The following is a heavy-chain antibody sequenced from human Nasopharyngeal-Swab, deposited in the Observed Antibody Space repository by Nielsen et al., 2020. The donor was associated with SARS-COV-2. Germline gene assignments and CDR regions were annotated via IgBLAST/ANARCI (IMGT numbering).Heavy chain of an antibody. CDR1: GYSFPSND. Sequence: ASVKDTCKASGYSFPSNDSIWLRPATAKGGAWLGRMIPDSGTTDYAQKFKGRVTMTRNKATSTDYMELSTLTAKDTAVYYCARGSFDPKNRGYYYGMDVWGQGTTVTVSS. J-gene: IGHJ6*02. CDR3: ARGSFDPKNRGYYYGMDV. D-gene: IGHD3-16*01. CDR2: MIPDSGTT. V-gene: IGHV1-8*01.